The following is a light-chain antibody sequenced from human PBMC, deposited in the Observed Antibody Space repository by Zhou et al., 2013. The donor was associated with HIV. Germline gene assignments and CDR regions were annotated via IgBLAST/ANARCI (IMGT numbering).Light chain of an antibody. CDR3: QQYGSSPNT. V-gene: IGKV3-20*01. J-gene: IGKJ2*01. CDR2: AAS. CDR1: QSVSSSY. Sequence: ELVLTQSPGTLSLSPGERATLSCRASQSVSSSYLAWYQQKPGQAPRLLIYAASTRATGIPDRFSGSGSGTDFTLTISRLEPEDFAVYYCQQYGSSPNTFGQGTKLEIK.